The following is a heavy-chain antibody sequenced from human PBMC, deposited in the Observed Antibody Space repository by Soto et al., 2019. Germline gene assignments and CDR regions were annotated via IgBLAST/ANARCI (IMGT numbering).Heavy chain of an antibody. CDR1: GGSISSGGYY. V-gene: IGHV4-31*03. CDR3: AREESLGPAFDY. J-gene: IGHJ4*02. CDR2: IYYSGST. D-gene: IGHD3-3*02. Sequence: QVQLQESGPELVKPSQTLSLTCTVSGGSISSGGYYWSWIRQHPGKGLEWIGYIYYSGSTYYNPSLKSRVTISVDTSKNQFSLKLSSVTAADTAVYYCAREESLGPAFDYWGQGTLVTVSS.